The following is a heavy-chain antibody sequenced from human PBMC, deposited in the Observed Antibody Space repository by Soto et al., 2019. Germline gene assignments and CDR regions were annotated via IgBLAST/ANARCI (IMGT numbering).Heavy chain of an antibody. D-gene: IGHD2-21*02. CDR3: ASVIGGDSVYYFDF. Sequence: LSLTCTVSGVSISSGGYYWSWIRQHPGKGLEWIGNIYYSGRTYYNPSLKSRVILSVDTSKNHFSLTLRSVTAADSAMYYCASVIGGDSVYYFDFWGQGALVTVSS. CDR2: IYYSGRT. CDR1: GVSISSGGYY. V-gene: IGHV4-31*03. J-gene: IGHJ4*02.